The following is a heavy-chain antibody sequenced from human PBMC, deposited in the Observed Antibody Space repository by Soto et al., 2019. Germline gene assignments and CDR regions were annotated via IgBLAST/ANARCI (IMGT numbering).Heavy chain of an antibody. D-gene: IGHD2-15*01. V-gene: IGHV1-69*04. J-gene: IGHJ6*03. CDR3: ARDIVVVVADYYMDV. Sequence: ASVKVSCKASGGTFSIYTISWVRQAPGQGLEWMGRIIPILGIANYAQKFQGRVTITADKSTSTAYMELSSLRSEDTAVYYCARDIVVVVADYYMDVWGKGTTVTVSS. CDR1: GGTFSIYT. CDR2: IIPILGIA.